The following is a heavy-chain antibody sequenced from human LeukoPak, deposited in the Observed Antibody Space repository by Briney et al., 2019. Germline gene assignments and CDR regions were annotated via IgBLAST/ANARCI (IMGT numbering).Heavy chain of an antibody. D-gene: IGHD3-16*01. J-gene: IGHJ5*02. V-gene: IGHV3-66*01. CDR1: GFTFSNYE. Sequence: GGSLRLSCAASGFTFSNYEMYWVRQAPGKGLEWVSVIYSGGSTYYADSVKGRFTISRDNSKNTLYLQMNSLRAEDTAVYYCARDGGRLSWFDPWGQGTLVTVSS. CDR3: ARDGGRLSWFDP. CDR2: IYSGGST.